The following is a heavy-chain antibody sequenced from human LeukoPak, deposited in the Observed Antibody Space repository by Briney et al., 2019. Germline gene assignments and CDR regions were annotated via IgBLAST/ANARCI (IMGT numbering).Heavy chain of an antibody. D-gene: IGHD3-22*01. CDR3: ARAWVDSSGYSAFDI. J-gene: IGHJ3*02. CDR1: GGSISSYY. Sequence: SETLSLTCTVSGGSISSYYWSWIRQPAGKGLEWIGSIYHSGSTYYNPSLKSRVTISVDTSKNQFSLKLSSVTAADTAVYYCARAWVDSSGYSAFDIWGQGTMVTVSS. CDR2: IYHSGST. V-gene: IGHV4-4*07.